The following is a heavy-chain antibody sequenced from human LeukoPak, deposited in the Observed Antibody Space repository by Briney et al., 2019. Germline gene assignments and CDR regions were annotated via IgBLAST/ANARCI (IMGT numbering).Heavy chain of an antibody. CDR1: GGSIIGHW. V-gene: IGHV4-59*08. D-gene: IGHD4-17*01. Sequence: SETLSLTCSVSGGSIIGHWWSWIRQPPGKGLEWIGDVFYSGSNNYNPSLKSRLTISLDTSKNQFSLNLRSVTATDTAMYYCARRNTADASIDFWGQGTLVPRPQ. CDR3: ARRNTADASIDF. J-gene: IGHJ4*02. CDR2: VFYSGSN.